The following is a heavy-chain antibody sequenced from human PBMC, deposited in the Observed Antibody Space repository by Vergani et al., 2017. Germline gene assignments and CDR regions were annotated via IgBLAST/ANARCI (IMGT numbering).Heavy chain of an antibody. Sequence: QVQLQESGPGLVKPSQTLSLTCTVSGGSISSGDYYWSWIRQPPGKGLEWIGYIYYSGSTYYNPSLKSRVTISVDTSKNQFSLKLSSVTAADTAVYYWARNPYCGGDCYSDAFDIWGQGTMVTVSS. CDR2: IYYSGST. CDR3: ARNPYCGGDCYSDAFDI. V-gene: IGHV4-30-4*01. D-gene: IGHD2-21*02. CDR1: GGSISSGDYY. J-gene: IGHJ3*02.